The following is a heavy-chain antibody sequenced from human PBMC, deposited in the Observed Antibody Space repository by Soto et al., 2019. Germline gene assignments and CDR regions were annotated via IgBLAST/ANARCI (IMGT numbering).Heavy chain of an antibody. V-gene: IGHV3-11*01. D-gene: IGHD3-9*01. Sequence: QVPLVESGGGLVKPGGSLRLSCAAAGFTLSDYYMTWIRQAPGKGLEWVSDISISGTTIHYADSVRGRFTISRDNAKNSLWLQMNTLRAEDTAVYYCARFRGDGYYNSWGQGTLVTVSS. CDR1: GFTLSDYY. J-gene: IGHJ4*02. CDR3: ARFRGDGYYNS. CDR2: ISISGTTI.